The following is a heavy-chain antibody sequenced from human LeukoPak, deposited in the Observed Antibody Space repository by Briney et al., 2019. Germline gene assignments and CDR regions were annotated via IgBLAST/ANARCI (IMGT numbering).Heavy chain of an antibody. CDR3: ARDPVNCGGDCYQA. CDR1: GFTFSTYN. D-gene: IGHD2-21*02. CDR2: ISSSGSTR. Sequence: SGESLRLSCAASGFTFSTYNLNWVRQAPGKGLEWVSYISSSGSTRYYADSVEGRFTVSRDNAKNSLYLQMNSLRAEDTAVYYCARDPVNCGGDCYQAWGQGTLVTVSS. V-gene: IGHV3-48*04. J-gene: IGHJ5*02.